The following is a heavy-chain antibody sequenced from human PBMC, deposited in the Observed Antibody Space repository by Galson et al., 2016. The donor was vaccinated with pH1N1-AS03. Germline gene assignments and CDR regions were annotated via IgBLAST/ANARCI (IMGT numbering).Heavy chain of an antibody. CDR2: VHYSGTT. V-gene: IGHV4-4*02. CDR3: ASAGYHTPGYHY. CDR1: GGSMTSPDW. J-gene: IGHJ4*02. Sequence: SETLSLTCAVSGGSMTSPDWWTWVRQPPGKGLEGIGEVHYSGTTSYNPSLNSRVTMSIDKSNNQFSLNLGSVTAADTAVYFCASAGYHTPGYHYWGQGALVTVSS. D-gene: IGHD3-16*02.